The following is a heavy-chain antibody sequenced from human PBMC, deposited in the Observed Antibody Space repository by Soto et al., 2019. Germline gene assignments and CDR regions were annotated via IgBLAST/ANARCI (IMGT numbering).Heavy chain of an antibody. V-gene: IGHV5-10-1*01. CDR2: IDPSDSYT. J-gene: IGHJ3*02. Sequence: PGESLKISCKGSGYSFTSYWISWVRQMPGKGLEWMGRIDPSDSYTNYSPSFQGHVTISADKSISTAYLQWSSLRASDTAMYYCARHFTVTDAFDIWGQGTMVTVSS. D-gene: IGHD4-17*01. CDR3: ARHFTVTDAFDI. CDR1: GYSFTSYW.